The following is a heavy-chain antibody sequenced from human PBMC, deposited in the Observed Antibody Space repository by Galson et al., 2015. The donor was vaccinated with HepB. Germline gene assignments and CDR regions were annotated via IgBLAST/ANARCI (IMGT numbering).Heavy chain of an antibody. CDR1: GFTFGVYE. J-gene: IGHJ4*02. D-gene: IGHD3-10*01. CDR3: VRDDALWSWYFDS. CDR2: ISSNGYMI. Sequence: SLRLSCAASGFTFGVYEMNWVRQAPGKGLEWISYISSNGYMIYYAESVKGRFTVSRDNARDSLYLQMNSLRVEDTAVYYCVRDDALWSWYFDSWGQGILVTVSS. V-gene: IGHV3-48*03.